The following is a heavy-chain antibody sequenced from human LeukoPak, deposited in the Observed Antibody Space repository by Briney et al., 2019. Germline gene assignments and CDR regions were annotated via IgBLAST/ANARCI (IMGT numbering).Heavy chain of an antibody. V-gene: IGHV3-23*01. J-gene: IGHJ3*02. D-gene: IGHD3-16*01. CDR3: AKDMIQRNGVSDPFDI. CDR1: GFTFSDYA. Sequence: GGSLRLSCLASGFTFSDYAMNWVRQAPGKGLEWVSLVGGGRASTFYAPSVKGRFTISRDDSKRTLYLHLTSLRADDTAVYFCAKDMIQRNGVSDPFDIWGQGTMVTVSS. CDR2: VGGGRAST.